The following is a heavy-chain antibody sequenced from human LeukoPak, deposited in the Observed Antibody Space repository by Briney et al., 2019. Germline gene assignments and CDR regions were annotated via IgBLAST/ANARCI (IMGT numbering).Heavy chain of an antibody. J-gene: IGHJ6*02. V-gene: IGHV3-73*01. CDR2: IRSKANSYAT. Sequence: GGSLRLSCAASGFTFSGSAMHWVRQASGKGLEWVGRIRSKANSYATAYAASVKGRFTISRDDSKNTAYLQMNSLKTEDTAVYYCTRHKEYSVAATRATTTRYYYGMDVWGQGTTVTVSS. D-gene: IGHD6-19*01. CDR1: GFTFSGSA. CDR3: TRHKEYSVAATRATTTRYYYGMDV.